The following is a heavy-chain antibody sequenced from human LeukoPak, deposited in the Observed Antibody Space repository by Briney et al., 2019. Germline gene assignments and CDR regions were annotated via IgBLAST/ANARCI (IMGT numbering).Heavy chain of an antibody. Sequence: SETLSLTCAVYGGSFSGYYWSWIRQPPGKGLEWIGEINHSGSTNYNPSLKSRVTISVDTSKNQFSLKPSSVTAADTAVYYCARTQYYYYGMDVWGQGTTVTVSS. CDR2: INHSGST. V-gene: IGHV4-34*01. CDR3: ARTQYYYYGMDV. J-gene: IGHJ6*02. CDR1: GGSFSGYY.